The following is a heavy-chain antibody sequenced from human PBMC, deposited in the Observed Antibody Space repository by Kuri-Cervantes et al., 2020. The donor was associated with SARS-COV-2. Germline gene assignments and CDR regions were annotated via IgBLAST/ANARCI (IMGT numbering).Heavy chain of an antibody. CDR3: AKAGPYYYDSSGYPIDH. J-gene: IGHJ4*02. Sequence: GESLKISCAASGFTFSSYSMNWVRQAPGKGLEWVSYISSSSRTIYYADSVKGRFTISRDNAKNLLYLQMNSLRAEDTAVYYCAKAGPYYYDSSGYPIDHWGQGTLVTVSS. CDR1: GFTFSSYS. CDR2: ISSSSRTI. V-gene: IGHV3-48*01. D-gene: IGHD3-22*01.